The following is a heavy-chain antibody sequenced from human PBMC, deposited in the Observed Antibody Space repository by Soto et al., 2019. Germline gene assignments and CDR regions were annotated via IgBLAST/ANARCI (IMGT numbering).Heavy chain of an antibody. CDR1: EGTFNSYA. CDR2: IIPYYNTL. D-gene: IGHD6-13*01. J-gene: IGHJ4*02. Sequence: QAQVVQSGAEVRKPGSSVKLSCKASEGTFNSYAIAWVRQAPGQGLEWMGGIIPYYNTLNYAQKFQDRVTMTADDSTNTVYMELSSLRSDDTAVYFCASGASRWYPYFFDSWAQGTLVTASS. V-gene: IGHV1-69*01. CDR3: ASGASRWYPYFFDS.